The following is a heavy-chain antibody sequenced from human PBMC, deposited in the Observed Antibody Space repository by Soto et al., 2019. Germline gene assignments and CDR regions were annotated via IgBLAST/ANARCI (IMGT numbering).Heavy chain of an antibody. CDR3: ARHFFYGSGTIRTGYYMDV. V-gene: IGHV4-39*01. CDR1: GGSISSSSYY. J-gene: IGHJ6*03. CDR2: IYYSGST. Sequence: PSETLSLTCTVSGGSISSSSYYWGWIRQPPGKGLEWIGSIYYSGSTYYNPSLKSRVTISVDTSKNQFSLKLSSVTAADTAVYYCARHFFYGSGTIRTGYYMDVWGKGTTVTVSS. D-gene: IGHD3-10*01.